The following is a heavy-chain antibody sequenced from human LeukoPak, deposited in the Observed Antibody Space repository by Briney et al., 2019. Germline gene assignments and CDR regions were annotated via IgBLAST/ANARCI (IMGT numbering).Heavy chain of an antibody. D-gene: IGHD2-15*01. V-gene: IGHV1-18*04. CDR1: GYTFTGYY. J-gene: IGHJ4*02. CDR2: ISAYNGNT. CDR3: ARADVQRGYCSGGSCYAPYYFDY. Sequence: EASVKVSCKASGYTFTGYYMHWVRQAPGQGLEWMGWISAYNGNTNYAQKLQGRVTMTTDTSTSTAYMELRSLRSDDTAVYYCARADVQRGYCSGGSCYAPYYFDYWGQGTLVTVSS.